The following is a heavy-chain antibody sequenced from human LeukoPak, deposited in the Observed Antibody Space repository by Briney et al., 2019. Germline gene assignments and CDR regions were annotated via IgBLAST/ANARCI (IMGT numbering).Heavy chain of an antibody. V-gene: IGHV1-46*01. J-gene: IGHJ4*02. D-gene: IGHD3-22*01. CDR2: INPSGGST. CDR3: ARDKFNVNYYDSSGYNYFDY. CDR1: GYTFTSYY. Sequence: GASVKVSCKASGYTFTSYYMHWVRQAPGQGLEWMGIINPSGGSTSYAQKFQGRVTMTRDTSTSTVYMELSSLRSEDTAVYYCARDKFNVNYYDSSGYNYFDYWGQGTLVTVSS.